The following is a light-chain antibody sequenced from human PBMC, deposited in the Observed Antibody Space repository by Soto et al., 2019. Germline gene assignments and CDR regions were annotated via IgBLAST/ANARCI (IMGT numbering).Light chain of an antibody. CDR1: SIDVGAYNY. J-gene: IGLJ2*01. CDR2: EVS. CDR3: ASYTSSSTVV. Sequence: QSVLTQPASVSGSPGQSITISCTGTSIDVGAYNYVSWYRHHPGKAPKLIIYEVSNRPSGVSNRFSGSKSGNTASLAISGLQAEDEAHYYCASYTSSSTVVFGGGTKLTVL. V-gene: IGLV2-14*01.